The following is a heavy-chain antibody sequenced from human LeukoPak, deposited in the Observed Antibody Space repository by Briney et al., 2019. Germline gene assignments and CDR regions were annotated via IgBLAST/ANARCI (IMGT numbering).Heavy chain of an antibody. V-gene: IGHV3-30*04. J-gene: IGHJ6*02. CDR3: ARSRGVATISYGMDV. D-gene: IGHD5-12*01. Sequence: GGSLRLSCATSGFTFSSYAMHWVRQAPGKGLEWVAVISYDGSNKYYADSVKGRFTISRDNAKNSLYLQMNSLRAEDTAVYYCARSRGVATISYGMDVWGQGTTVTVSS. CDR2: ISYDGSNK. CDR1: GFTFSSYA.